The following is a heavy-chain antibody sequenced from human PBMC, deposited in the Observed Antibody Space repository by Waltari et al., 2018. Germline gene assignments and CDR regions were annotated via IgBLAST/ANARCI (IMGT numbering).Heavy chain of an antibody. CDR1: GFDFDTFW. CDR2: IREDGGDT. D-gene: IGHD6-25*01. CDR3: VTRVAAAG. J-gene: IGHJ4*02. Sequence: EVQLVHSGGGLVHPGGSLRLSCVTSGFDFDTFWMSWVRQAPGKGLEWVANIREDGGDTYYLDSVKGRFTISRDNANNSLYLEMDSLTVEDTGVYYCVTRVAAAGWGQGTLVTVSS. V-gene: IGHV3-7*01.